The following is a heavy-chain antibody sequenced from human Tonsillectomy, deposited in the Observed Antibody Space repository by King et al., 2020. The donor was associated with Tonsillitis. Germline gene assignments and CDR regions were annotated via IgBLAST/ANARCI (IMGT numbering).Heavy chain of an antibody. CDR2: ISYDGSNK. Sequence: VQLVESGGGVVQPGRSLRLSCAASGFTFSSYGMHWVRQAPGKGLEWVAVISYDGSNKYYAGSVKGRFTISRDNSKNTLYLLMNSLRAEDTAVYYCASGRYDYVWGSLPQDFWGQGTLVTVTS. V-gene: IGHV3-30*03. D-gene: IGHD3-16*01. CDR1: GFTFSSYG. J-gene: IGHJ4*02. CDR3: ASGRYDYVWGSLPQDF.